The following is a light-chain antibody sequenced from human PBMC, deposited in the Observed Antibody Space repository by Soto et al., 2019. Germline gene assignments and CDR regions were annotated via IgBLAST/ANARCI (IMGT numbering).Light chain of an antibody. V-gene: IGKV1-5*01. CDR3: QQYNSYWRT. Sequence: DIQMTQSPSTLSASIGDRVTITFRASQSISSWLAWYRQKPGKAPKRLIYAASSLQSGVPSRFSGSGSGTEFTLTISSLQPDDFATYYCQQYNSYWRTFGQGTKVDIK. CDR1: QSISSW. J-gene: IGKJ1*01. CDR2: AAS.